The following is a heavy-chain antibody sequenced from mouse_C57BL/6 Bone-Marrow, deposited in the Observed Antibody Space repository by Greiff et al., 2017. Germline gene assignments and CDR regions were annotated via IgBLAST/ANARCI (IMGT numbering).Heavy chain of an antibody. CDR1: GYAFTNYL. V-gene: IGHV1-54*01. Sequence: VQLQQSGAELVRPGTSVKVSCKASGYAFTNYLIEWVKQRPGQGLEWIGVINPGSGGTNYNEKFKGKATLTADKSSSTAYMQLSSLTPEDSAVYFCARYYYGGYFDYWGQGTTLTVSS. CDR2: INPGSGGT. CDR3: ARYYYGGYFDY. D-gene: IGHD1-1*01. J-gene: IGHJ2*01.